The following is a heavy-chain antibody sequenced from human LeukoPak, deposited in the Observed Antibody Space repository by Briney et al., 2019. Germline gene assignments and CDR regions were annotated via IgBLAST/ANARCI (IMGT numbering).Heavy chain of an antibody. Sequence: GRSLRLSCAASGFTFSSYAMHWVCQAPGKGLEWVAVISYDGSNKYYADSVKGRFTISRDNSKNTLYLQMNSLRAEDTAVYYCARDWYRFDYWGQGTLVTVSS. CDR1: GFTFSSYA. D-gene: IGHD6-13*01. V-gene: IGHV3-30-3*01. CDR2: ISYDGSNK. CDR3: ARDWYRFDY. J-gene: IGHJ4*02.